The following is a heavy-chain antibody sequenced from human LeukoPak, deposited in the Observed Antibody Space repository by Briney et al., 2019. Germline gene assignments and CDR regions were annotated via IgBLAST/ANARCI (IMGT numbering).Heavy chain of an antibody. CDR1: GFTFSSYG. J-gene: IGHJ4*02. CDR2: ISYDGSNK. Sequence: GGSLRLSCAASGFTFSSYGMHWVRQAPGKGLEWMAVISYDGSNKYYADSVKGRFTISRDNSKNTLYLQMNSLRAEDTAVYYCAKDGYSGYEPEYYFDYWGQGTLVTVSS. V-gene: IGHV3-30*18. CDR3: AKDGYSGYEPEYYFDY. D-gene: IGHD5-12*01.